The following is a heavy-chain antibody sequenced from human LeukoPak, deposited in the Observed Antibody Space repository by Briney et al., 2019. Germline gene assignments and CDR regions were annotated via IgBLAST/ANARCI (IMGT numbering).Heavy chain of an antibody. V-gene: IGHV1-69*13. CDR1: VGTFIRYA. J-gene: IGHJ6*04. CDR2: IITIFGTA. CDR3: ARNAVPDRPFSGMDV. Sequence: SVRVSCKASVGTFIRYAISWVRQAPGQRLEWVGGIITIFGTANYAQKFQGRVTISADESTSTAYMELSSVGSEDTAVYYCARNAVPDRPFSGMDVWGKGTTVTVSS. D-gene: IGHD2-2*01.